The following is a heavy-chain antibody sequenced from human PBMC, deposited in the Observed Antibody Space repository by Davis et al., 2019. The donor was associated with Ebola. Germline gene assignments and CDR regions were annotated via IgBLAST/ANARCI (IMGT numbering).Heavy chain of an antibody. CDR3: ARDYGEWLRSHYYYYGMDV. CDR2: ISYDGSNK. V-gene: IGHV3-30-3*01. Sequence: GESLKISCAASGFTFSSYAMHWVRQAPGKGLEWAAVISYDGSNKYYADSVKGRFTISRDNSKNTLYLQMNSLRAEDTAVYYCARDYGEWLRSHYYYYGMDVWGQGTTVTVSS. CDR1: GFTFSSYA. D-gene: IGHD5-12*01. J-gene: IGHJ6*02.